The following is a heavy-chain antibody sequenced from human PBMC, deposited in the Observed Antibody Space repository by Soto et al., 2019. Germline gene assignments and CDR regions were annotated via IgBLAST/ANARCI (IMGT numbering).Heavy chain of an antibody. D-gene: IGHD3-22*01. J-gene: IGHJ4*02. CDR1: GFTFSDYS. V-gene: IGHV3-48*01. CDR2: ISSSSSTI. Sequence: PGGSLRLSCTASGFTFSDYSMNWVRQAPGKGLEWVSYISSSSSTIFYTDSVKGRFTVSRDNAKNPLDLQMNSLRAEDTAVYYCTTPTDYDDSSGARAYWGKGTLVTVS. CDR3: TTPTDYDDSSGARAY.